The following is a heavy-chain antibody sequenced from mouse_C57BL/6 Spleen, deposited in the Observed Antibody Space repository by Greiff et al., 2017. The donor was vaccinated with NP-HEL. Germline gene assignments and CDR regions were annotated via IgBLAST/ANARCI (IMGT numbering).Heavy chain of an antibody. V-gene: IGHV1-53*01. Sequence: QVHVKQSGTELVKPGASVKLSCKASGYTFTSYWMHWVKQRPGQGLEWIGNINPSNGGTNYNEKFKSKATLTVDKSSSTAYMQLSSLTSEDSAVYYCARVTVRNYFDYWGQGTTLTVSS. D-gene: IGHD1-1*01. J-gene: IGHJ2*01. CDR2: INPSNGGT. CDR1: GYTFTSYW. CDR3: ARVTVRNYFDY.